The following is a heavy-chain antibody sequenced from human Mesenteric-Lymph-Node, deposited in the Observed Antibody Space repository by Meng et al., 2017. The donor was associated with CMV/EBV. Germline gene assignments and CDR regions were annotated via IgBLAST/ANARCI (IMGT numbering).Heavy chain of an antibody. CDR1: GGSVSSGSYY. CDR3: ASFPLNSSGYYSAFDI. D-gene: IGHD3-22*01. J-gene: IGHJ3*02. Sequence: SETLSLTCTISGGSVSSGSYYWSWIRQPPGKGLEWVGYIYDSGSINYNPSLKSRVTILVDTSKNQFSLKLSSVTAADTAVYYCASFPLNSSGYYSAFDIWGQGTMVTVSS. V-gene: IGHV4-61*01. CDR2: IYDSGSI.